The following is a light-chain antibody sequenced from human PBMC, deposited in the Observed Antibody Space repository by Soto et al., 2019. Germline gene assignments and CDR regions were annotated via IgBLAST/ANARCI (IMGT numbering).Light chain of an antibody. CDR3: RQALQSWT. CDR1: QSLLHSNGYNY. CDR2: LGS. Sequence: DLVMTQSPLSLPVTPGEPASISCRSSQSLLHSNGYNYLDWYLQKPGQSPQLLIYLGSNRASGVPDRFSGSGSGTDFTLKISRVEAEDVGVYYCRQALQSWTFGQGTKVEIK. V-gene: IGKV2-28*01. J-gene: IGKJ1*01.